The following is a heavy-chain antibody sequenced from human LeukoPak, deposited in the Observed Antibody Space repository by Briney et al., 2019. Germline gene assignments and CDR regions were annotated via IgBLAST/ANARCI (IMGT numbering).Heavy chain of an antibody. V-gene: IGHV1-2*04. CDR3: ARGGGATVTTTYYYYGMDV. CDR2: INPNSGGT. CDR1: GYTFTGYY. D-gene: IGHD4-17*01. Sequence: EASVKVSCKASGYTFTGYYMHWVRPAPGQGLEWMGWINPNSGGTDYAQKFQGWVTMTRDTSISTAYMELSRLRSDDTAVYYCARGGGATVTTTYYYYGMDVWGQGTTVTVSS. J-gene: IGHJ6*02.